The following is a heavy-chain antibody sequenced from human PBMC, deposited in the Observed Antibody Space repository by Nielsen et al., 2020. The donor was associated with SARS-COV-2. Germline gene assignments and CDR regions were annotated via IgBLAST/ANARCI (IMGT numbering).Heavy chain of an antibody. CDR2: ISGSVSTI. Sequence: GGSLRLSCAASGFTFSDYYMSWIRQAPGKGLEWISYISGSVSTIYYADSVKGRFVVSRDNVRSSLFLQMNSLRGEDTAVYYCAREGLGSTYYMDVWGEGTTVSVSS. CDR3: AREGLGSTYYMDV. CDR1: GFTFSDYY. D-gene: IGHD1-26*01. J-gene: IGHJ6*03. V-gene: IGHV3-11*04.